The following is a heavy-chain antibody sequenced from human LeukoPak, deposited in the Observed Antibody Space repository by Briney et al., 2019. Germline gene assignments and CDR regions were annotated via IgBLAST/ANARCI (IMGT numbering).Heavy chain of an antibody. CDR1: GFTFDDYG. CDR2: INWNGGST. CDR3: ARGPYGSGSNAFDI. Sequence: PGGSLRLSCAASGFTFDDYGMSWVRQAPGKGLEWVSGINWNGGSTGYADSVKGRFTISRDNAKNSLYLQMNSLRAEDTALYHCARGPYGSGSNAFDIWGQGTMVTVSS. V-gene: IGHV3-20*01. J-gene: IGHJ3*02. D-gene: IGHD3-10*01.